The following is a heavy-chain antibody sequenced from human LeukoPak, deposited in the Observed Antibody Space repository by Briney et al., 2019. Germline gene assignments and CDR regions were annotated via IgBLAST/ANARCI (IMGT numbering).Heavy chain of an antibody. D-gene: IGHD5-18*01. J-gene: IGHJ4*02. CDR2: IYYSGST. V-gene: IGHV4-59*01. CDR1: GGSISSYY. Sequence: SETLSLTCTVSGGSISSYYWSWIRQPPGKGLEWIGYIYYSGSTNYNPSLKSRVTISVDTSKNQFSLKLSSVTAADTAVYYCARSRYSYGREVDYWGQGTLVTVSS. CDR3: ARSRYSYGREVDY.